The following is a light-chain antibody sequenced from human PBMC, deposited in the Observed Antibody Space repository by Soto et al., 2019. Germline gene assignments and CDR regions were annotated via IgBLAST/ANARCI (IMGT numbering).Light chain of an antibody. CDR1: SSDVGGYNY. CDR3: SSYTSSSTLDV. V-gene: IGLV2-14*01. Sequence: SALTQPASVSGSPGQSITISCTGTSSDVGGYNYVSWYQQHPGKAPKLMIYEVSNRPSGVSNRFSGSKSGNTASLTISGLQAEDDADYYCSSYTSSSTLDVFGTGTKLTVL. J-gene: IGLJ1*01. CDR2: EVS.